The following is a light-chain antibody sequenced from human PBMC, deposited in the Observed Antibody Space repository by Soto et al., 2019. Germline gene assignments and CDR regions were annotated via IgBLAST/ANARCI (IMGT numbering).Light chain of an antibody. CDR1: DIGTKS. CDR2: DDS. CDR3: HLWDNTSDQPV. J-gene: IGLJ2*01. V-gene: IGLV3-21*02. Sequence: SYELTQPPSVSVTPGQTARIHCGGNDIGTKSVHWYQQKPDQSPVLVVYDDSDRPSGIPERFSGSNSGNAATLTISRVEAGDEADYYCHLWDNTSDQPVFGGGTKLTVL.